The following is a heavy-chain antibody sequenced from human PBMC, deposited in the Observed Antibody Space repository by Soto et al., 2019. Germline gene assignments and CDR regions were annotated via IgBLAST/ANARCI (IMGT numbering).Heavy chain of an antibody. D-gene: IGHD2-21*01. V-gene: IGHV3-23*01. CDR1: GFTFSSYA. CDR2: ISGSGSST. J-gene: IGHJ4*02. CDR3: AKGLWGTTYLNHY. Sequence: GGSLRLSCAASGFTFSSYAINWVRQAPGKGLEWVSGISGSGSSTHYADSVKGRFTISRDNSKNTLFLQMNSLRDEDTAVYYCAKGLWGTTYLNHYWGQGTLVTVSS.